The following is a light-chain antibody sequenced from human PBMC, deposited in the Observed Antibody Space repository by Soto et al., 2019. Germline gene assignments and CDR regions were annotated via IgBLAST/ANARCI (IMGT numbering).Light chain of an antibody. CDR3: QTWGTGSAIVV. Sequence: QSVLTQSPSASASLGASVKLTCTLSSGHSNYAIAWHQQQPEKGPRYLMKVNSGGSHIKGDGIPDRFSGSSSGAERYLFISSLQSEDEADYYCQTWGTGSAIVVSGGGTQLTVL. J-gene: IGLJ7*01. CDR1: SGHSNYA. V-gene: IGLV4-69*01. CDR2: VNSGGSH.